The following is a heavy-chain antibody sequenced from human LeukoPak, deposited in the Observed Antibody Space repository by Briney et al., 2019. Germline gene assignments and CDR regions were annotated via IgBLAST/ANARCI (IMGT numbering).Heavy chain of an antibody. CDR3: ARGLGGSYQGNWFDP. V-gene: IGHV3-30-3*01. J-gene: IGHJ5*02. D-gene: IGHD1-26*01. CDR1: GFTFSSYA. CDR2: ISYDGSNK. Sequence: GGSLRLSCAASGFTFSSYAMHWVRQAPGKGLEWVAVISYDGSNKYYADSVKGRFTISRDNSKNTLYLQMNSLRAEDTAVYYCARGLGGSYQGNWFDPWGQGTLVTVSS.